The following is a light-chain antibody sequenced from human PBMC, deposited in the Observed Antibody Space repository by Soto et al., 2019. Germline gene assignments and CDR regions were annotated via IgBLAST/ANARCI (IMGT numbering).Light chain of an antibody. J-gene: IGKJ4*01. CDR1: QSVSSY. CDR3: QQRRS. V-gene: IGKV3-11*01. CDR2: DAS. Sequence: IVLTQSPATLSLSPGERATLSCRASQSVSSYLAWYQQKPGQAPRLLIYDASNRATGIPARFSGSGSGTDFTLTISSLEPEDFAVYYCQQRRSFGGGTGGYQ.